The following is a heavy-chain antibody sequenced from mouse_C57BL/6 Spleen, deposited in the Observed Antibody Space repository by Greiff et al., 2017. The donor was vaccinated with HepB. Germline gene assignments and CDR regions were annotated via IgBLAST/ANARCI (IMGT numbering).Heavy chain of an antibody. J-gene: IGHJ2*01. CDR2: IYPGDGDT. CDR1: GYAFSSSW. V-gene: IGHV1-82*01. Sequence: QVQLQQSGPELVKPGASVKISCKASGYAFSSSWMNWVKQRPGKGLEWIGRIYPGDGDTNYNGKFKGKATLTADKSSSTAYMQLSSLTSEDSAVYFCARTLTTVVPYYFDYWGQGTTLTVSS. D-gene: IGHD1-1*01. CDR3: ARTLTTVVPYYFDY.